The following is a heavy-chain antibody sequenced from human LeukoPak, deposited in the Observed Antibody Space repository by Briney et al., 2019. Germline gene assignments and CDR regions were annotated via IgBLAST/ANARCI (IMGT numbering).Heavy chain of an antibody. J-gene: IGHJ4*02. CDR2: ISWNSGSI. CDR3: AKDRDYYDSSGSLGY. D-gene: IGHD3-22*01. CDR1: GFTFDDYA. V-gene: IGHV3-9*01. Sequence: GGSLRLSCAASGFTFDDYAMHWVRQAPGKGLEWVSGISWNSGSIGYADSVKGRFTISRDNAKNSLYLQMNSLRAEDTALYYCAKDRDYYDSSGSLGYWGQGTLVTVSS.